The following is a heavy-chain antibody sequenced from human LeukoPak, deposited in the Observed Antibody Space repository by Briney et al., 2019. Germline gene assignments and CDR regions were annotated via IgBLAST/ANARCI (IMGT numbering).Heavy chain of an antibody. CDR2: ISSSSTYI. J-gene: IGHJ3*02. V-gene: IGHV3-21*01. Sequence: GGSLRLSCAASEFTFSSYSMNWVRQTPGRGLEWVSSISSSSTYIYYADSVKGRFTISRDNAKNSLSLQMDSLRAEDTAVYYCTRGTPDSRAFDIWGQGTMVIVSS. CDR3: TRGTPDSRAFDI. D-gene: IGHD1-14*01. CDR1: EFTFSSYS.